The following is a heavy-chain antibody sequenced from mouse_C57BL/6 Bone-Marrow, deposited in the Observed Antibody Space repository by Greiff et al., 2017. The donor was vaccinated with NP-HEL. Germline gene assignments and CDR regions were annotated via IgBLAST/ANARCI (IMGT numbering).Heavy chain of an antibody. D-gene: IGHD1-1*01. Sequence: QVQLKQSGAELARPGALVKLSCKASGYTFTSYGLSWVKQRTGQGLEWIGEIYPRSGNTYYNEKFKGKATLTAEKSSSTAYMELRSLTSEDSAVYFCARYGIGWFAYWGQGTLVTVSA. CDR2: IYPRSGNT. CDR3: ARYGIGWFAY. CDR1: GYTFTSYG. J-gene: IGHJ3*01. V-gene: IGHV1-81*01.